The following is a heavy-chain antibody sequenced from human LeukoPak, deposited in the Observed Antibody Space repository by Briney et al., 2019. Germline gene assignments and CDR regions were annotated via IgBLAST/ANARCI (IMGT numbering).Heavy chain of an antibody. CDR2: IIGSGGSTS. V-gene: IGHV3-23*01. J-gene: IGHJ4*02. CDR3: ARDNRVSNYDILTGCFDY. CDR1: GFTFRTHA. D-gene: IGHD3-9*01. Sequence: GGSLRLSCTASGFTFRTHAMSWVRQAPGKGLEWVSSIIGSGGSTSYYADSVKGRFTISRDNSKNTLYLQMNSLRAEDTAVYYCARDNRVSNYDILTGCFDYWGQGTLVTVSS.